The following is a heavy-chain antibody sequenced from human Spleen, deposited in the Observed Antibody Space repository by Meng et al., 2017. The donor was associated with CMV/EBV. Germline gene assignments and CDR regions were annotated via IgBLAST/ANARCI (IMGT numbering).Heavy chain of an antibody. J-gene: IGHJ4*02. Sequence: ASWFTFSTCDMHWVRQAPGKGLEWVAFIRYDGSNRYHSDSVKGRFTSSRDNSKNTLYLQMDSLRAEDTAVYYCAKRGDIGSYSLDYWGQGMLVTVSS. CDR2: IRYDGSNR. CDR3: AKRGDIGSYSLDY. V-gene: IGHV3-30*02. CDR1: WFTFSTCD. D-gene: IGHD1-26*01.